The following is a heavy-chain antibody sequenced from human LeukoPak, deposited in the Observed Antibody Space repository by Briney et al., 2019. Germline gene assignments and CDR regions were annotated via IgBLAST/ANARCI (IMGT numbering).Heavy chain of an antibody. V-gene: IGHV3-23*01. Sequence: SGGSPRLSCAASGFIFSRYAMSWVRQAPGKGLEWVSDINDNGGGTFYADSVKGRFTVSRDNSKNTLYMQMNSLRGGDTAVYYCAKKLGSSPGDFFDYWGQGTLVTVSS. CDR1: GFIFSRYA. CDR2: INDNGGGT. J-gene: IGHJ4*02. D-gene: IGHD6-6*01. CDR3: AKKLGSSPGDFFDY.